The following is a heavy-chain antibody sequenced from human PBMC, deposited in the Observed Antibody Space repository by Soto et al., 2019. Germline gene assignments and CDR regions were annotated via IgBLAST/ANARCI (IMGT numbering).Heavy chain of an antibody. V-gene: IGHV1-2*02. CDR2: INPNSGGT. Sequence: VSSVKVSCKASGYTFTGYYMHWVRQAPGQGLEWMGWINPNSGGTNYAQKFQGRVTMIRDTSISTAYMELSRLRSDDTAVYYCARTDSLPTKYYFDYWGQGTLVTVSS. CDR3: ARTDSLPTKYYFDY. CDR1: GYTFTGYY. J-gene: IGHJ4*02. D-gene: IGHD1-1*01.